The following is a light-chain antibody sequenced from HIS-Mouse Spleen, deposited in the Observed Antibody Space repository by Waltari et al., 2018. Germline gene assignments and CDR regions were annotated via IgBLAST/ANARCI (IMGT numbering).Light chain of an antibody. CDR2: AAS. Sequence: DIQLTQSPSFLSASVGERVTITCRASQGISSYLAWYQQKPGKAPKLLIYAASTLQSRVPSRFSGSGSGTEFTLTISSLQPEDFSTYYCQQLNSYPYTFGQGTKLEIK. V-gene: IGKV1-9*01. CDR1: QGISSY. CDR3: QQLNSYPYT. J-gene: IGKJ2*01.